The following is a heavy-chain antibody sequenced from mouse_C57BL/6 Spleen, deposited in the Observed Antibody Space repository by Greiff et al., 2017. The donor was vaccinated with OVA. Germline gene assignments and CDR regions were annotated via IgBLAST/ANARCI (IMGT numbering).Heavy chain of an antibody. CDR1: GYTFTSYW. CDR3: ARSGEIYDGYLRYAMDY. Sequence: QVQLQQPGAELVKPGASVKLSCKASGYTFTSYWMHWVKQRPGQGLEWIGMIHPNSGSTNYNEKFKSKATLTVDKSSSTAYMQLSSLTSEDSAVYYCARSGEIYDGYLRYAMDYWGQGTSVTVSS. CDR2: IHPNSGST. J-gene: IGHJ4*01. D-gene: IGHD2-3*01. V-gene: IGHV1-64*01.